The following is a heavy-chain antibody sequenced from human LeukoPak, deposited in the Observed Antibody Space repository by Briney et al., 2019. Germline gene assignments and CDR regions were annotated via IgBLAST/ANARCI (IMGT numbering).Heavy chain of an antibody. CDR3: ASVGSGSYYRDY. D-gene: IGHD3-10*01. V-gene: IGHV3-30-3*01. Sequence: GGSLRLSCAASGFTVSSNYMNWVRQAPGKGLEWVAVISYDGSNKYYADSVKGRFTISGDNSKNTLYLQMNSLRAEDTAVYYCASVGSGSYYRDYWGQGTLVTVSS. J-gene: IGHJ4*02. CDR2: ISYDGSNK. CDR1: GFTVSSNY.